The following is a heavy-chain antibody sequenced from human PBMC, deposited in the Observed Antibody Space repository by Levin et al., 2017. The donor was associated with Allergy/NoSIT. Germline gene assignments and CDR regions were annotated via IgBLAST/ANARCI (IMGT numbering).Heavy chain of an antibody. Sequence: HGESLKISCKGSGYSFTNYWIAWVRQMPGKGLEWMGIIYPGDSDTRYSPSFQGQVTISADKSSSTAYLQWSSLKASDTAMYYCARKGYCSSTTCWYGMDVWGQGTTVTVSS. CDR1: GYSFTNYW. V-gene: IGHV5-51*01. CDR3: ARKGYCSSTTCWYGMDV. J-gene: IGHJ6*02. CDR2: IYPGDSDT. D-gene: IGHD2-2*01.